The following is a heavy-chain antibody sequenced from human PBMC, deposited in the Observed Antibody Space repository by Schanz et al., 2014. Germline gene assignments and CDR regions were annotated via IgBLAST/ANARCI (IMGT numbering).Heavy chain of an antibody. J-gene: IGHJ4*02. D-gene: IGHD3-22*01. CDR1: GFTFSNYG. Sequence: QVQLVESGGGVVQPGGSLRLSCAASGFTFSNYGLHWVRQAPGKGLEWVAFIRYNGINEYYADSVKGRFTISRDKSKNTLYLQMNSLRAEDTAVYYCAKDLPSDYYIAYWGQGTLVTVSS. V-gene: IGHV3-30*02. CDR2: IRYNGINE. CDR3: AKDLPSDYYIAY.